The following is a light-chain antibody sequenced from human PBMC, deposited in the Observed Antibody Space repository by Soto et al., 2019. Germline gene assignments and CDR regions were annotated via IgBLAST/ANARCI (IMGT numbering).Light chain of an antibody. J-gene: IGKJ5*01. V-gene: IGKV1-39*01. CDR2: AAS. Sequence: DVQMTQSPSSLSALVGDRVTITCRASQSVSRYLNWYQHTPGKAPKLLINAASNLRSGVPSRFSGSGSGTDLTLTIDGLQPEDFAVYYCQQSYITPPINFGQGTRLERK. CDR1: QSVSRY. CDR3: QQSYITPPIN.